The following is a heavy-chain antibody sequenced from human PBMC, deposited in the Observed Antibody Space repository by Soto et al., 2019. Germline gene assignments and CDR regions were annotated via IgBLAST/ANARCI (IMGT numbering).Heavy chain of an antibody. CDR1: GFSLSTSGMC. V-gene: IGHV2-70*11. J-gene: IGHJ5*02. D-gene: IGHD3-10*01. CDR2: IDWDDDK. Sequence: GSGPTLVNPTQTLTLTCTFSGFSLSTSGMCVSWIRQPPGKALEWLARIDWDDDKYYSTSLKTRLTISKDTSKNQVVLTMTNMDPVDTATYYCARILGLPGTNWFDPWGQGTLVTVSS. CDR3: ARILGLPGTNWFDP.